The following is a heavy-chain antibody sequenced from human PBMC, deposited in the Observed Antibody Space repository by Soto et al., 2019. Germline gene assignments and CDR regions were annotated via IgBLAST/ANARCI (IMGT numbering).Heavy chain of an antibody. D-gene: IGHD3-10*01. CDR2: LYYPGST. V-gene: IGHV4-31*03. CDR3: ACFRGWPPYYFDY. Sequence: QVQLQESGPGLVKPSQTLSLTCSVSGGSIRRGGYYWGWIRQHPGKGLEWIGYLYYPGSTSYNPSLKSRLTLSVDTSKNQFCLKLSSVTAADTAVYYCACFRGWPPYYFDYWGQGTLVTVSS. J-gene: IGHJ4*02. CDR1: GGSIRRGGYY.